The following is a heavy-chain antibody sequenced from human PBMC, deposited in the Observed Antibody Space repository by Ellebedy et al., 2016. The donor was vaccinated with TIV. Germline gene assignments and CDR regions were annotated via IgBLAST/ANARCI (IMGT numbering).Heavy chain of an antibody. CDR2: ISNSGGST. J-gene: IGHJ6*03. CDR3: AKFAYVGDFWSGYFYYMDV. D-gene: IGHD3-3*01. Sequence: GESLKISCAASGFSFTSYAMTWVRQAPGKGLFWVSSISNSGGSTNYADSVKGRFTISRDNSKNTLYLQMNSLRAEDTAIYYCAKFAYVGDFWSGYFYYMDVWGKGTTVTVSS. V-gene: IGHV3-23*01. CDR1: GFSFTSYA.